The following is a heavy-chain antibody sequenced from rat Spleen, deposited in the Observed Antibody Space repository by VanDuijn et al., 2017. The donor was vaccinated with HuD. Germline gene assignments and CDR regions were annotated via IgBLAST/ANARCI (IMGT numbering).Heavy chain of an antibody. Sequence: EVQLVESGGGLVQPGRSMKLSCAASGFTFSNYDMAWVRQAPTKGLEWVASLSTGGGNTYYLDSVKGRFTISRDNAKSTLYLQMDSLRSEDTATYYCARDGSYLPYWYFDFWGPGTMVTVSS. CDR3: ARDGSYLPYWYFDF. D-gene: IGHD1-3*01. CDR1: GFTFSNYD. J-gene: IGHJ1*01. CDR2: LSTGGGNT. V-gene: IGHV5-25*01.